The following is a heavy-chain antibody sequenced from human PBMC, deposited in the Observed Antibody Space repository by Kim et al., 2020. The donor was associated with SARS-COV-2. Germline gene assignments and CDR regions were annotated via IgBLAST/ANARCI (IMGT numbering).Heavy chain of an antibody. V-gene: IGHV4-34*01. D-gene: IGHD5-12*01. Sequence: SETLYLTCAVYGGSFSGYYWSWIRQPPGKGPEWIGEINHSGSTNYNPSLKSRVTISADTNKNQFSLKLSTVTAADTDAYYCAREHVDIGATSLEYNWV. J-gene: IGHJ5*01. CDR3: AREHVDIGATSLEYNWV. CDR1: GGSFSGYY. CDR2: INHSGST.